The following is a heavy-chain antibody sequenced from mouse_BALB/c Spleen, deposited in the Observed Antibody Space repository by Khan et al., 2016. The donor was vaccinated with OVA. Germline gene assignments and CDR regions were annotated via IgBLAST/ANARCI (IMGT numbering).Heavy chain of an antibody. V-gene: IGHV5-9*02. CDR1: GFVFSSYD. D-gene: IGHD2-10*01. J-gene: IGHJ3*01. CDR3: ARPSYYGNPWFTY. Sequence: EVELVESGGGLVKPGGSLKLSCAPSGFVFSSYDMSWVRRTPEKRLEWVATISGTGIYTYYPDSVKGRFTISRDNARNTLYMQMSSLRSEDTALYYCARPSYYGNPWFTYWGQGTLVTVSA. CDR2: ISGTGIYT.